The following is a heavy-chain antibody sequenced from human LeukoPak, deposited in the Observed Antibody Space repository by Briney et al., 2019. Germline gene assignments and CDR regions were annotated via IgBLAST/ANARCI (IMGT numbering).Heavy chain of an antibody. J-gene: IGHJ4*02. D-gene: IGHD5-18*01. CDR2: ISYDGSNK. V-gene: IGHV3-30-3*01. CDR3: ARGGGRGYSYGSADY. Sequence: GGSLRLSCAASGFTFSIYAMHWVRQAPGKGLEWVAVISYDGSNKYYADSVKGRFTISRDNSKNTLYLQMNSLRAEDTAVYYCARGGGRGYSYGSADYWGQGTLVTVSS. CDR1: GFTFSIYA.